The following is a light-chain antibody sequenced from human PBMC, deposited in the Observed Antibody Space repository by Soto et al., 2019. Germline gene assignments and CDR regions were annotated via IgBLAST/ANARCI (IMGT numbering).Light chain of an antibody. V-gene: IGLV1-40*01. J-gene: IGLJ2*01. CDR2: GNS. CDR3: QSYDSSLSVV. Sequence: QAVVTLPPSVSGAPGQRVTISCTGSSSNIGAGYDVHWYQQLPGTAPKLLIYGNSNRPSGVPDRFSGSKSGTSASLAITGLQAEDEADYYCQSYDSSLSVVFGGGTKLTVL. CDR1: SSNIGAGYD.